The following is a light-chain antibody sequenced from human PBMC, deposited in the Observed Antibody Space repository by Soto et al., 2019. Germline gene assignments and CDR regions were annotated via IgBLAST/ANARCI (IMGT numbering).Light chain of an antibody. J-gene: IGKJ4*01. CDR1: QSVSHF. CDR3: QQRTDWPT. CDR2: DTS. Sequence: EIVLTQSPATLSLSPGECATLSCRASQSVSHFLAWYQQKPGQAPRLLIYDTSSRATGIPGRFSGSGSGTDFTLTIDILEPADAAVYYCQQRTDWPTFGGGTKVEI. V-gene: IGKV3-11*01.